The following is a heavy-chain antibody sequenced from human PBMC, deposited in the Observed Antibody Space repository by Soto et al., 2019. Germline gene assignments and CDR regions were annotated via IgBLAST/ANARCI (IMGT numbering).Heavy chain of an antibody. V-gene: IGHV1-8*02. CDR2: MNPNSGNT. CDR1: GYAFTSYG. J-gene: IGHJ6*02. D-gene: IGHD7-27*01. CDR3: ARGWGRDPNYYYYGMDV. Sequence: ASVKVSCKASGYAFTSYGISWVRQAHGQGLEWMGWMNPNSGNTGYAQKFQGRVTMTRNTSISTAYMELSSLRSEDTAVYYCARGWGRDPNYYYYGMDVWGQGTTVTVSS.